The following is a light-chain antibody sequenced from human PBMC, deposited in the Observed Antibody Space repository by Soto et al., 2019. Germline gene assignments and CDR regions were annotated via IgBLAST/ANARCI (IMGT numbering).Light chain of an antibody. CDR3: QQYDSSPRT. CDR2: RTS. J-gene: IGKJ1*01. Sequence: EIVLTQSPGTLSLSPGERATLSCRASQSGSSSYLAWYQQKPGEAPRLLIYRTSNRATGIPDRFSGSGSGTDFTLTISRLEPEDFAVYWCQQYDSSPRTFGQGTKVEIK. CDR1: QSGSSSY. V-gene: IGKV3-20*01.